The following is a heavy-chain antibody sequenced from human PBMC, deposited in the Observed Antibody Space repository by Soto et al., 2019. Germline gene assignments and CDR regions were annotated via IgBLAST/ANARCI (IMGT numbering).Heavy chain of an antibody. V-gene: IGHV1-3*01. CDR1: GYTFSGRA. D-gene: IGHD3-10*02. J-gene: IGHJ5*02. CDR2: INAGNSKT. CDR3: GRDQSGTGYYVDWFDP. Sequence: QVHFVQSGAEVKKPGASVKVSCKASGYTFSGRAINWLRQAPGQRPEWLAWINAGNSKTYYSEKFEGRVTFTRDTVATTLNMELTSLTSEDTAVYYCGRDQSGTGYYVDWFDPWGQGTLVTVSS.